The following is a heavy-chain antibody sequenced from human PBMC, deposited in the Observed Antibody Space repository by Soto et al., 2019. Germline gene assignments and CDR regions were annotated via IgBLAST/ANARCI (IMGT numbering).Heavy chain of an antibody. V-gene: IGHV2-5*02. CDR1: GFSLSTDGVG. D-gene: IGHD3-10*01. CDR2: IYWDDDN. CDR3: ARRDYYASGSLTFDY. J-gene: IGHJ4*02. Sequence: QITLKESGPALVKPTQTLTLTCNVSGFSLSTDGVGVGWIRQPPGKALEWLALIYWDDDNRYRPSLRSRLTITKDTSKNQMVLTMTNMDPLDTATYYCARRDYYASGSLTFDYWGQGTLVTVSS.